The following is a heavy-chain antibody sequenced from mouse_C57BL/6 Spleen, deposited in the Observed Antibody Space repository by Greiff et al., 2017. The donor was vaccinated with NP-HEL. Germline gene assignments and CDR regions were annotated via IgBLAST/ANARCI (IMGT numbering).Heavy chain of an antibody. CDR2: ISSGSGTI. Sequence: EVKVVESGGGLVKPGGSLKLSCAASGFTFSDYGMHWVRQAPEKGLEWVAYISSGSGTIYYADTVKGRFTISRDNAKNTLFLQMTSLRSEDTAMYYCARDSGSVSGYYEYYYAMDYWGQGTSVTVSS. CDR1: GFTFSDYG. V-gene: IGHV5-17*01. J-gene: IGHJ4*01. D-gene: IGHD2-3*01. CDR3: ARDSGSVSGYYEYYYAMDY.